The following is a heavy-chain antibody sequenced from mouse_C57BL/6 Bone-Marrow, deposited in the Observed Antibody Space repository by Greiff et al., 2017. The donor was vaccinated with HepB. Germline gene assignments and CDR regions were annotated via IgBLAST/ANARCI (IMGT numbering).Heavy chain of an antibody. CDR2: IDPSDSET. J-gene: IGHJ2*01. Sequence: QVQLQQPGAELVRPGSSVKLSCKASGYTFTSYWMHWVKQRPIQGLEWIGNIDPSDSETHYNQKFKDKATLTVDKSSSTAYMQLSSLTSEDSAVYYCARLNYYGSSYDDYWGQGTTLTVSS. V-gene: IGHV1-52*01. D-gene: IGHD1-1*01. CDR3: ARLNYYGSSYDDY. CDR1: GYTFTSYW.